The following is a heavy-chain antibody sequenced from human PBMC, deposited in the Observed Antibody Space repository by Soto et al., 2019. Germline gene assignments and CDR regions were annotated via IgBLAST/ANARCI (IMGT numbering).Heavy chain of an antibody. CDR3: ARGGGSDSFDY. J-gene: IGHJ4*02. Sequence: SETLSLPCTVSAASTTHGGYSWPWIRQTPGKGLEWIGYINHRKTAFYNPSLERRLTLSIDRAKNQFSLNLNSKSAADRALYFCARGGGSDSFDYWRQGILVTISS. D-gene: IGHD1-26*01. V-gene: IGHV4-30-2*01. CDR1: AASTTHGGYS. CDR2: INHRKTA.